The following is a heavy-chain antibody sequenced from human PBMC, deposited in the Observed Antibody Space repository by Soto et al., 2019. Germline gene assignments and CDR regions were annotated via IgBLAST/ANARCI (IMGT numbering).Heavy chain of an antibody. CDR3: ARVPSP. CDR2: IYHSGST. Sequence: QLQLQESVSGLVKPSQTLSLTCAVSGGSISSGGYSWSWTRQPPGKGLEWIGYIYHSGSTYYNPYLQSRVTISVDRSKNQFSMKLSSVAAADTAVYYCARVPSPWGQGTLVTVSS. J-gene: IGHJ5*02. V-gene: IGHV4-30-2*01. CDR1: GGSISSGGYS.